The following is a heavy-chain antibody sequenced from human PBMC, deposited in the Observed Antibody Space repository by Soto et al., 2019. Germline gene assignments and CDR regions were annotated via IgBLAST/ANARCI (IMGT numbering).Heavy chain of an antibody. CDR2: IYWDDDK. Sequence: QITLKESGPTLVKPTQTLTLTCTFSGFSLSTGGVGVGWIRQPPGEALEYLALIYWDDDKRYSPSLKSRLTITKDTSKNQVVLTMTNIDPVDTATYYCAHRQGGYNWNDGDFDYWGQGTLVTVSS. CDR3: AHRQGGYNWNDGDFDY. J-gene: IGHJ4*02. CDR1: GFSLSTGGVG. D-gene: IGHD1-1*01. V-gene: IGHV2-5*02.